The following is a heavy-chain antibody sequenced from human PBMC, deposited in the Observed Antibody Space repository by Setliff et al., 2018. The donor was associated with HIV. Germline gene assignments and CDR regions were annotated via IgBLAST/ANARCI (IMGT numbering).Heavy chain of an antibody. V-gene: IGHV1-69*06. Sequence: ASVKVSCKASGGSFSNYPISWVRQAPGQGLEWMGGIVPLVGTPNYAQKFQGRLTITADKSTRTAYLELSRLSYEDTAIHWCARDSTFFYGSGTSYNVVYWGQGTLVTAPQ. D-gene: IGHD3-10*01. CDR2: IVPLVGTP. CDR3: ARDSTFFYGSGTSYNVVY. J-gene: IGHJ4*02. CDR1: GGSFSNYP.